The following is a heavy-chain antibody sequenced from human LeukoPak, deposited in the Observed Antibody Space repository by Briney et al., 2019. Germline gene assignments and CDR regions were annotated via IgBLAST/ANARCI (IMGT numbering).Heavy chain of an antibody. D-gene: IGHD3-10*01. CDR2: INPNSGGT. CDR3: ARGAGPFHGSGSYQNNWFDP. V-gene: IGHV1-2*02. CDR1: GYTFTGYY. J-gene: IGHJ5*02. Sequence: ASVKVSCKASGYTFTGYYMHWVRRAPGQGLEWMGWINPNSGGTNYAQKFQGRVTMTRDTSISTAYMELSRLRSDDTAVYYCARGAGPFHGSGSYQNNWFDPWGQGTLVTVSS.